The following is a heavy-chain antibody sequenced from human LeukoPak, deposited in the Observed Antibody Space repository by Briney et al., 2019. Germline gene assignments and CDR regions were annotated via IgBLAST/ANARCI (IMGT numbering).Heavy chain of an antibody. CDR2: IYYSGST. V-gene: IGHV4-59*01. J-gene: IGHJ2*01. Sequence: SETLSLTCTVSGGSISTYYWSWIRQPPGKGLEWIGYIYYSGSTNYNPSLKSRVTISLDTSKNQFSLKLSSVTAADTAVYYCARKSHYDFWSGPPDWYFDLWGRGTLVTVSS. D-gene: IGHD3-3*01. CDR1: GGSISTYY. CDR3: ARKSHYDFWSGPPDWYFDL.